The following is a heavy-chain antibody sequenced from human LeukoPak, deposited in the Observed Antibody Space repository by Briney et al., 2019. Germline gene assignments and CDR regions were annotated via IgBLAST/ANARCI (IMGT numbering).Heavy chain of an antibody. CDR1: GIPLSNYG. J-gene: IGHJ4*02. CDR3: AKRGVVIRVILVGFHKEAYYFDS. CDR2: ISDRGGRT. Sequence: PGGSLRLSCAVSGIPLSNYGMSWVRQAPGKGLEWVAGISDRGGRTNYADSVKGRFTISRDNPRNTLYLKKNSLSAEDTAVYFCAKRGVVIRVILVGFHKEAYYFDSWGQGALVTVSS. D-gene: IGHD3-22*01. V-gene: IGHV3-23*01.